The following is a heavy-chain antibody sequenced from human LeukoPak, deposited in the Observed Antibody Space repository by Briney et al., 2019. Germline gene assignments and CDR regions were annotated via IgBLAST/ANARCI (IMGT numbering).Heavy chain of an antibody. D-gene: IGHD3-10*01. CDR2: ISGSGGST. V-gene: IGHV3-23*01. CDR3: AKDGVRGFGDLPNYFDY. CDR1: GFTFSSYA. Sequence: GGSLRLSCAVSGFTFSSYAMSWVRQAPGKGLEWVSAISGSGGSTYYADSVKGRFTISRDNFKNTLHLQMNSLRAEGTAVYYCAKDGVRGFGDLPNYFDYWGQGTLVTVSS. J-gene: IGHJ4*02.